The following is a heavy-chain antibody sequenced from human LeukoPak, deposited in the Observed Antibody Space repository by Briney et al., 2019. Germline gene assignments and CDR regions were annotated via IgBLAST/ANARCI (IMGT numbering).Heavy chain of an antibody. J-gene: IGHJ6*03. CDR1: GVSTTSYY. D-gene: IGHD3-10*01. CDR2: IYVSGST. CDR3: ARTFYYGSGRARCMDV. Sequence: SETLSLTCTVSGVSTTSYYWSWIRQPAGKGLEWIGRIYVSGSTTYNPSLKSRVAISLDTSKNQFSLKLRSVTAADTAVYYCARTFYYGSGRARCMDVWGKGTTVTVSS. V-gene: IGHV4-4*07.